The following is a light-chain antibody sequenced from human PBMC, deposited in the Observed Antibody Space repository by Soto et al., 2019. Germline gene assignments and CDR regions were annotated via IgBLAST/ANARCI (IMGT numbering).Light chain of an antibody. V-gene: IGKV3-20*01. CDR3: QQFSSYPLT. J-gene: IGKJ4*01. CDR1: QSVSSIY. CDR2: DAS. Sequence: EIVLTQSPGTLSLSPGERATLSCRAIQSVSSIYLAWYQQKPGQAPRLLIYDASSRATGIPDRFSGGGSGTDFTLTISRLEPEDFAVYYCQQFSSYPLTFGGGTKVDIK.